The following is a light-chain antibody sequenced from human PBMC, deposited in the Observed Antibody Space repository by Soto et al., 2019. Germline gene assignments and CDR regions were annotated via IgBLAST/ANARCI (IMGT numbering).Light chain of an antibody. CDR2: GAS. CDR3: QQYDDWPLN. CDR1: QSVSGN. J-gene: IGKJ4*01. V-gene: IGKV3-15*01. Sequence: EVVMTQSPGILAVSPGVRSSLSCRASQSVSGNLAWYQQRPGEAPRLLIHGASTRATGIPARFIGSGSGTDFTLTISSLQPEDFGFYYCQQYDDWPLNFGGGTKV.